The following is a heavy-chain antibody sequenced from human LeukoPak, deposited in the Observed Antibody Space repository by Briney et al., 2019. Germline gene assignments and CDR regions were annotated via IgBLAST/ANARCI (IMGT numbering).Heavy chain of an antibody. D-gene: IGHD1-26*01. V-gene: IGHV4-59*12. CDR3: ARDGWELPFDY. CDR2: IYYSGST. J-gene: IGHJ4*02. Sequence: PSETLSLTCTVSGGSISSYYWSWIRQPPGKGLEWIGYIYYSGSTNYNPSLKSRVTISVDTSKNQFSLKLSSVTAADTAVYYCARDGWELPFDYWGQGTLVTVSS. CDR1: GGSISSYY.